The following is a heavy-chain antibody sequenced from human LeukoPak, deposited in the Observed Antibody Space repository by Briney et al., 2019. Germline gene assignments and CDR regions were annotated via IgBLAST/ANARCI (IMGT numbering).Heavy chain of an antibody. V-gene: IGHV5-51*01. CDR1: GYSFTSYW. Sequence: GESLKISCKGSGYSFTSYWLGWVRQMSGKGLELMGIIYPGDSDTRYSPSFQGQVTISADKSISTAYLQWSSLKASDTAMYYCARSRTTGTPDAFDIWGQGTMVAVSS. CDR3: ARSRTTGTPDAFDI. J-gene: IGHJ3*02. D-gene: IGHD1-1*01. CDR2: IYPGDSDT.